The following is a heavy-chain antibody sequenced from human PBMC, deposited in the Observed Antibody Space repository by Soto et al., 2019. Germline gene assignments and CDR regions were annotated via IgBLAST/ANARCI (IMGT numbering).Heavy chain of an antibody. CDR3: ARGHSTSGYDS. V-gene: IGHV4-34*01. D-gene: IGHD6-6*01. Sequence: SETLSLTCSVYGASFSGYYWSWVRQSPGKGLEWIGEIHHSGSTHYNPSLKSRLTFSIDESQSQFYMMLTSVTAADTALYFCARGHSTSGYDSWGQGSLVTVSS. CDR1: GASFSGYY. CDR2: IHHSGST. J-gene: IGHJ4*02.